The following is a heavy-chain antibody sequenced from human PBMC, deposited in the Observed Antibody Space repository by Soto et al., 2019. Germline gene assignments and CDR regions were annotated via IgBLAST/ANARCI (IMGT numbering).Heavy chain of an antibody. CDR3: ARWESGDWYLGV. CDR1: GFSFNTYW. CDR2: INPDGFRK. D-gene: IGHD2-21*02. V-gene: IGHV3-7*03. Sequence: EVQLVESGGGLVQPGGSLRLSCAAAGFSFNTYWMSWVRQAPGKGLEWVASINPDGFRKYFADSVKGRFTISRDSAENSLYLQMISLKAEDTAVYYCARWESGDWYLGVWDQGTLVTVSS. J-gene: IGHJ4*02.